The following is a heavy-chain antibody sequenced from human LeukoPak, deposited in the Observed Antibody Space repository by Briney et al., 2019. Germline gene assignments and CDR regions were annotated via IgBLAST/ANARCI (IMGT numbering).Heavy chain of an antibody. CDR2: IYYSGST. J-gene: IGHJ3*02. D-gene: IGHD1-1*01. CDR3: ARGGNGEAFDI. V-gene: IGHV4-31*03. Sequence: PSETLSLTCTVSGGSISSGGYYWSWIRQHPGKGLEWIGYIYYSGSTYYNPSLKSRVTISVDTSKNQFSLKLSSVTAADTAVYYCARGGNGEAFDIWGQGTMVTVSS. CDR1: GGSISSGGYY.